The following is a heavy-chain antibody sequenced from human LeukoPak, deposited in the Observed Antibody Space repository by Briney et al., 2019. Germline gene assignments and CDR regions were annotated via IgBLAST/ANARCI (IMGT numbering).Heavy chain of an antibody. D-gene: IGHD2-2*01. J-gene: IGHJ6*04. Sequence: GESLKISCKTSGYTFTTYWIGWVRQMPGKGLEWMGIIYPGDSETRYNLSFQGQVTVSADRSISTAYLQWSGLKASDTAMYYCARLRNLVLPAQSTDVWGKGTTVTVSS. CDR3: ARLRNLVLPAQSTDV. V-gene: IGHV5-51*01. CDR1: GYTFTTYW. CDR2: IYPGDSET.